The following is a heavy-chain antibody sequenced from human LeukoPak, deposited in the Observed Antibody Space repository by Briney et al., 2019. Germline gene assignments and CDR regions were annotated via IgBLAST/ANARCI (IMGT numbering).Heavy chain of an antibody. Sequence: GGSLRLSCAASGFTFSSYAMSWVRQAPGKGLEGVSAISGSGGSTYYADSVKGGFTISRDNSKNTLYLQMTSLRAEDTAVYYCAKGSPGGIPFDYWGQGTLVTVSS. CDR2: ISGSGGST. V-gene: IGHV3-23*01. CDR3: AKGSPGGIPFDY. J-gene: IGHJ4*02. CDR1: GFTFSSYA. D-gene: IGHD3-16*01.